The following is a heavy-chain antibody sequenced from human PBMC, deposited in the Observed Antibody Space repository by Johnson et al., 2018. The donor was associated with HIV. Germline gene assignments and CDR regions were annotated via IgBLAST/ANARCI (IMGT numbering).Heavy chain of an antibody. V-gene: IGHV3-33*03. CDR2: IWYDGSEK. D-gene: IGHD2-21*01. CDR3: AKDRVVIAAHDAFDI. J-gene: IGHJ3*02. Sequence: QVQLVESGGGVVQPGRSLRLSCAASGFTFSSYGMHWVRQAPGKGLEWVALIWYDGSEKYYVDSVKGRFTISRDNAKNSLYLQMNSLRAEDTAVYYCAKDRVVIAAHDAFDIWGQGTMVTVSS. CDR1: GFTFSSYG.